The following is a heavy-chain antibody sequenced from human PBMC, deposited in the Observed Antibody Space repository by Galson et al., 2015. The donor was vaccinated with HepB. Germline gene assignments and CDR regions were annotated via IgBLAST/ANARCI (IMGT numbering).Heavy chain of an antibody. CDR2: ISAYNGNT. CDR1: GYTFSTYG. D-gene: IGHD6-13*01. J-gene: IGHJ4*02. V-gene: IGHV1-18*01. Sequence: SVKVSCKASGYTFSTYGINWVRQAPGQGLEWMGWISAYNGNTNYAQKVQGRVTITTDTSTSTAYMELRSLRSDDTAVYYCARDLAKLRSSWYNAVGYWGQGTPVTVSS. CDR3: ARDLAKLRSSWYNAVGY.